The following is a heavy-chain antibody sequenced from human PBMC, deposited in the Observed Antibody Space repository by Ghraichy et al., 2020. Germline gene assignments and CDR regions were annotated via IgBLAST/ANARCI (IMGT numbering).Heavy chain of an antibody. V-gene: IGHV3-21*01. D-gene: IGHD3-3*01. Sequence: GGSLRLSCAASGFSFSRHRMNWVRQAPGKGLEWVSSISSSNDYIYYADSVKGRFTISRDNAKNSLFLQMNSLRDEDTAVYYCARDAGYDFWELDYWGQGTLVTVSS. J-gene: IGHJ4*02. CDR2: ISSSNDYI. CDR3: ARDAGYDFWELDY. CDR1: GFSFSRHR.